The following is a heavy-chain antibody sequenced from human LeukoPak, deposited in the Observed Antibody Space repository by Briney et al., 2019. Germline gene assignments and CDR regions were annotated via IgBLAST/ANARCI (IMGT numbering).Heavy chain of an antibody. CDR1: GYTFTSYY. CDR2: TIPIFGTA. Sequence: ASVKVSCKASGYTFTSYYIHWVRQAPGQGLEWIGGTIPIFGTANYAQKFQGRVTISADESTSTAYMELSSLRFEDTAVYYCARDLTMVRGARYRPYNWSDAWGQGTLVTVSP. V-gene: IGHV1-69*13. J-gene: IGHJ5*02. CDR3: ARDLTMVRGARYRPYNWSDA. D-gene: IGHD3-10*01.